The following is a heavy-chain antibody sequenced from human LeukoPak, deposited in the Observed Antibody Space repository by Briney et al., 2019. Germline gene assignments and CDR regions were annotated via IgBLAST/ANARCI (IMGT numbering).Heavy chain of an antibody. J-gene: IGHJ6*04. Sequence: SGGSLRLSCAASGFTFSAYEMNWVRQAPGKGLEWVSYIVKGRFTISRDNAKNSLYLQMNSLRAEDTAVYYCAELGITMIGGVWGKGTTVTISS. V-gene: IGHV3-48*03. D-gene: IGHD3-10*02. CDR2: I. CDR1: GFTFSAYE. CDR3: AELGITMIGGV.